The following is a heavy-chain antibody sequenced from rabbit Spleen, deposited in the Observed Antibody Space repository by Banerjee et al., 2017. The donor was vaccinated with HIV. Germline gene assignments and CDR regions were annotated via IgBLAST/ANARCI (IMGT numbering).Heavy chain of an antibody. CDR2: IYAARGTT. V-gene: IGHV1S7*01. CDR3: VRNSGWGVSYFTL. Sequence: APGKGLEWIGIIYAARGTTYYASWVNGRFTISSHNAQNTLFLHLNSLTVADTATYFCVRNSGWGVSYFTLWGPGTLVTVS. J-gene: IGHJ4*01. D-gene: IGHD4-1*01.